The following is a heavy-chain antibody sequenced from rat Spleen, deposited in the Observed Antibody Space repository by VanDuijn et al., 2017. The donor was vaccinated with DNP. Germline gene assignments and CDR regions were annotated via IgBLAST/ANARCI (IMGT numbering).Heavy chain of an antibody. CDR1: GFTFSDYN. CDR2: IIYDGGST. D-gene: IGHD1-6*01. CDR3: ATRSYDYNYFVF. V-gene: IGHV5S10*01. Sequence: EVQLVESGGGLVQPGGSLKLSCAASGFTFSDYNMAWVRQAPKKGLEWVPTIIYDGGSTYYGDSVKGRFTISRDNVKSTLYLQMDSLRSEDTATYYCATRSYDYNYFVFWGQGVMVTVSS. J-gene: IGHJ2*01.